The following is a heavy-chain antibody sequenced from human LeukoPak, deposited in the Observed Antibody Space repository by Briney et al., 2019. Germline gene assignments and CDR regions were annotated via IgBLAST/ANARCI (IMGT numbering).Heavy chain of an antibody. V-gene: IGHV1-69*13. D-gene: IGHD3-10*01. J-gene: IGHJ5*02. CDR3: ARGYGSGSYFLNWFDP. Sequence: ASVKVSCKAPGGTFSSYAISWVGQAPGQGLEWMGGIIPIFGTANYAQKFQGRVTITADESTSTAYMELSSLRSEDTAVYYCARGYGSGSYFLNWFDPWGQGTLVTVSS. CDR2: IIPIFGTA. CDR1: GGTFSSYA.